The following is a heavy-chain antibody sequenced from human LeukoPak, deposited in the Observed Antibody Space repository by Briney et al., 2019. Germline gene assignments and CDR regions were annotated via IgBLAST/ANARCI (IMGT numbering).Heavy chain of an antibody. CDR2: ISSSSSYI. V-gene: IGHV3-21*01. Sequence: PGGSLRLSCAASGFTFSSYEMNWVRQAPGKGLEWVSSISSSSSYIYYADSVKGRFTISRDNAKNSLYLQMNSLRAEDTAVYYCAKDPTHPYWSIAAAGTLPGDYWGQGTLVTVSS. CDR1: GFTFSSYE. J-gene: IGHJ4*02. D-gene: IGHD6-13*01. CDR3: AKDPTHPYWSIAAAGTLPGDY.